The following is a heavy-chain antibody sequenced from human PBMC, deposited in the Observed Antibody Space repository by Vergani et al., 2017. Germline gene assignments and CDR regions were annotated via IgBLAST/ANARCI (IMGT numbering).Heavy chain of an antibody. J-gene: IGHJ6*02. CDR1: GGSISSGSYY. V-gene: IGHV4-61*02. D-gene: IGHD6-13*01. CDR3: ARDPLYSTTWPFLLLGMDV. CDR2: FYTGGGT. Sequence: QVQLQESGPGLVRPSQTLSLTCTVSGGSISSGSYYWSWFRQPAGKGLEWIGRFYTGGGTSYNPSLRSRVTISVDTSKNQFSLPLSSVTAADTAVYYCARDPLYSTTWPFLLLGMDVWGQGTTVTVSS.